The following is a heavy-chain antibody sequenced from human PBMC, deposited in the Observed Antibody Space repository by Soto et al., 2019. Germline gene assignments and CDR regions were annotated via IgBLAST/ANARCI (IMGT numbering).Heavy chain of an antibody. V-gene: IGHV3-7*05. CDR3: TRDGPLSSPTSGWFDP. Sequence: EVQVVESGGGLVQPGGSLRLSCVASGFTFSRYWMSWVRQAPGKGLEWVANIKQDGNERHYVDSVKGRFTISRDNAKNSLDLVMNSLKTEDTAVYYGTRDGPLSSPTSGWFDPWGQGTLVTVSS. CDR1: GFTFSRYW. CDR2: IKQDGNER. J-gene: IGHJ5*02. D-gene: IGHD2-2*01.